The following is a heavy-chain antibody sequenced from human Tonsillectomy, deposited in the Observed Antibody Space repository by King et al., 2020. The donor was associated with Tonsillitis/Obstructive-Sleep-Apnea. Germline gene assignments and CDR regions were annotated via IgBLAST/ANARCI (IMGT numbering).Heavy chain of an antibody. Sequence: TLQESGPTLVKPTQTLTLTCTFSGFSLSTSGVGVGWIRQPPGQALEWLALIYWDDDKRYSPSLQSRLTITKDTSKNQVVLIMTNMDPVDTGTYFCSHLNTIVGLKYWGQGTLVTVSS. CDR1: GFSLSTSGVG. J-gene: IGHJ4*02. CDR3: SHLNTIVGLKY. D-gene: IGHD2-21*01. CDR2: IYWDDDK. V-gene: IGHV2-5*02.